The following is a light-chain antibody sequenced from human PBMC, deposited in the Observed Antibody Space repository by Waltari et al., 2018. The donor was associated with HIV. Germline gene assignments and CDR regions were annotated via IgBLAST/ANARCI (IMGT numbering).Light chain of an antibody. CDR3: QRYDRAPYT. Sequence: DVQMTQSPSSLSASVGDRVAITCRASQAIGSDLAWYQQKPGKVPKLLIYATSTLQSGVPSRFSGSGSGTDFTLTITSLQTEDFAFYYCQRYDRAPYTFGPGPSWSSN. CDR1: QAIGSD. V-gene: IGKV1-27*01. J-gene: IGKJ2*01. CDR2: ATS.